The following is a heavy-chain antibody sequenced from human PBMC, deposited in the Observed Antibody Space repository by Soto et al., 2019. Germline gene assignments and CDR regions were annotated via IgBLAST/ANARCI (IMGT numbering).Heavy chain of an antibody. J-gene: IGHJ4*02. Sequence: QVQLVQSGDEVKKPGASMKVSCKASGYILSTYCRYWVRQALRQGLEWMGAINPGVGSTRYAQKFPGRVIMTRDPSTSTVYLDLSRLPSDETAMYYCVRGRDITTMSKRTLAYWGQGTLAPVSS. CDR1: GYILSTYC. V-gene: IGHV1-46*03. CDR2: INPGVGST. CDR3: VRGRDITTMSKRTLAY. D-gene: IGHD3-22*01.